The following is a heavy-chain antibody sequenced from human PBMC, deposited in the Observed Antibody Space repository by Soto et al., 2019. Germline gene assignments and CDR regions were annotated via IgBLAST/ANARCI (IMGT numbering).Heavy chain of an antibody. Sequence: GGSLRLSCEASGFTFSGFDMHWIRQPTGKGLEWVSTIGTAGDTYYAVSVKGRFTISRDNAKNSLSLQMNSLRAGDTAVYFCARGQEVGAHFFDSWGQGXQATVYS. V-gene: IGHV3-13*01. CDR3: ARGQEVGAHFFDS. D-gene: IGHD2-15*01. J-gene: IGHJ4*02. CDR1: GFTFSGFD. CDR2: IGTAGDT.